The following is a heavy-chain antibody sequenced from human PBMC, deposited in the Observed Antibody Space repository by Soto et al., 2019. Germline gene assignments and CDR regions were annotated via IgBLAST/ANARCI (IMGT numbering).Heavy chain of an antibody. J-gene: IGHJ6*02. CDR1: GYSFTSYW. CDR2: IDPSDSYT. V-gene: IGHV5-10-1*01. Sequence: GESLKISCKGSGYSFTSYWISWVRQMPGKGLEWMGRIDPSDSYTNYSPSFQGHVTISADKSISTAYLQWSSLKASDTAMYYCARHRRSSSRRDYGMDVWGQGTTVTVSS. CDR3: ARHRRSSSRRDYGMDV. D-gene: IGHD6-13*01.